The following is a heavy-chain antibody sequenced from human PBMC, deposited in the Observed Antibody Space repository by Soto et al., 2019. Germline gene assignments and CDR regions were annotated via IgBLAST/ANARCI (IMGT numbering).Heavy chain of an antibody. CDR2: IIPIFGTA. Sequence: SVKVSCKASGGTFSSYAISWVRQAPGQGLEWMGGIIPIFGTANYAQKFQGRVTITADESTSTAYMELSSLRSEDTAVYYCAREYSSGPAFDYWGQGTLVTVSS. D-gene: IGHD6-19*01. J-gene: IGHJ4*02. CDR1: GGTFSSYA. V-gene: IGHV1-69*13. CDR3: AREYSSGPAFDY.